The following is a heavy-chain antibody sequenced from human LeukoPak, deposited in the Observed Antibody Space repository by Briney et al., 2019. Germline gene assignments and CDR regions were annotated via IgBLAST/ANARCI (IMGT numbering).Heavy chain of an antibody. CDR3: ARHNRWVPPDI. Sequence: KPSETLSLTCAVSGVSISPYYWAWIRQPPGKGLEWIGYIHTSGSNNQYPSLKSRVTISVDKSKNHFSLRLTSVTAADTAVYYCARHNRWVPPDIWGQGTMVTVSS. CDR1: GVSISPYY. CDR2: IHTSGSN. V-gene: IGHV4-4*09. J-gene: IGHJ3*02. D-gene: IGHD5-24*01.